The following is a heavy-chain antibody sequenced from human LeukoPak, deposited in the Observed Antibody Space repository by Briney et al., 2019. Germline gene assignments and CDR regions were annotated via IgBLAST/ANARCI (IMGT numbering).Heavy chain of an antibody. CDR2: IYYSGST. CDR3: ARPHSSSLFSSYYFDY. CDR1: GGSISSYY. V-gene: IGHV4-39*01. Sequence: PSETLSLTCTVSGGSISSYYWGWIRQPPGKGLEWIGSIYYSGSTYYNPSLKSRVTISVDTSKNQFSLKPSSVTAADTAVYYCARPHSSSLFSSYYFDYWGQGTLVTVSS. D-gene: IGHD6-13*01. J-gene: IGHJ4*02.